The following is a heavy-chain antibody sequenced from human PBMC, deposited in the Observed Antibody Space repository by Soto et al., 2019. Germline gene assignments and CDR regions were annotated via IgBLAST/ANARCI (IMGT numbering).Heavy chain of an antibody. CDR3: AKDQTEELFDDY. CDR1: GFTFSSYG. CDR2: ISYDGSNK. D-gene: IGHD7-27*01. V-gene: IGHV3-30*18. Sequence: PGGSLRLSCAASGFTFSSYGMHWVRQAPGKGLEWVAVISYDGSNKYYADSVKGRFTISRDNSKNTLYLQMNSLRAEDTAVYYCAKDQTEELFDDYWGQGTLVTVSS. J-gene: IGHJ4*02.